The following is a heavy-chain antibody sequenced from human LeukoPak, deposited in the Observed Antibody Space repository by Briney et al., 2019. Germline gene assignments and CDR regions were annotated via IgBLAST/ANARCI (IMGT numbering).Heavy chain of an antibody. CDR2: ICANDGNT. CDR3: AKGSGSSCHSPCDY. CDR1: GLTFRNYA. Sequence: HPGGSLRLSCAASGLTFRNYAMSWVRQAPGKGLEWVSVICANDGNTYYADAVKGRFTISRDNSKDTLYLQMDSLRAEDTAVYYCAKGSGSSCHSPCDYWGQGILVTVSS. V-gene: IGHV3-23*01. D-gene: IGHD2-15*01. J-gene: IGHJ4*02.